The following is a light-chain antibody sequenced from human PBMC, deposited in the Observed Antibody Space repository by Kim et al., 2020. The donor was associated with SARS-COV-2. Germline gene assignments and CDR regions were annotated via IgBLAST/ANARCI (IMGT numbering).Light chain of an antibody. CDR3: QSYDNSLSGYV. CDR1: SSNIGADYD. Sequence: RVIISCTGGSSNIGADYDVHSYHQLPGTAPQLLIYAKTSRPSGVPDRFSGSKSGTSAALAIAGLQAEEEADYYCQSYDNSLSGYVFGTGTKVTVL. V-gene: IGLV1-40*01. J-gene: IGLJ1*01. CDR2: AKT.